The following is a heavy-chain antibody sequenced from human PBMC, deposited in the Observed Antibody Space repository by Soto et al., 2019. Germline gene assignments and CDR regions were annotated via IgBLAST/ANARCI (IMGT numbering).Heavy chain of an antibody. J-gene: IGHJ4*02. D-gene: IGHD2-2*01. CDR2: IIPILGIA. Sequence: QVQLVQSGAEVKKPGSSVKVSCTASGGTFSSYTISWVRQAPGQGLEWMGRIIPILGIANYAQKFQGRVTITADKSTSTAYMELSSLRSEDTAVYYCARANDMVVVPAALDYWGQGTMVTVSS. CDR3: ARANDMVVVPAALDY. V-gene: IGHV1-69*02. CDR1: GGTFSSYT.